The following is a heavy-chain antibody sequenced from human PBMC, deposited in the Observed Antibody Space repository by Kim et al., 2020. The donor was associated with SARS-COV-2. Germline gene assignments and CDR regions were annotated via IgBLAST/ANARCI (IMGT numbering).Heavy chain of an antibody. Sequence: SETLSLTCTVSSGSISTSSYYWGWIRQAPGKGLVWIGSLNYSGSSYYNPSLRSRITISVDTSKNQFSLKLSSVTAADTAVYYCASALLDGGWFSYLDYWGQGTLVTVSS. CDR3: ASALLDGGWFSYLDY. D-gene: IGHD6-19*01. CDR2: LNYSGSS. CDR1: SGSISTSSYY. V-gene: IGHV4-39*01. J-gene: IGHJ4*02.